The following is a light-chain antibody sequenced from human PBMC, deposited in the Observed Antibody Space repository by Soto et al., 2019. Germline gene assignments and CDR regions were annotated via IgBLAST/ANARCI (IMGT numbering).Light chain of an antibody. CDR1: QSVSSSY. V-gene: IGKV3-20*01. J-gene: IGKJ1*01. CDR3: QQYASSPWT. CDR2: GAS. Sequence: ESVLTQSPDTLSLSPGERATLSCRASQSVSSSYLAWYQQKPGQAPRLLIYGASSRATGIPDRFSGSGSGTDFTLTISSLEPEDFALYYCQQYASSPWTFGQWTKVEI.